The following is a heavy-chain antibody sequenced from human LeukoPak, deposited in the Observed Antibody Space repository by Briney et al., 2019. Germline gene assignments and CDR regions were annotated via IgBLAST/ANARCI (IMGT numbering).Heavy chain of an antibody. Sequence: SETLSLTCTASGGSISSYYWSWIRQPPGKGLEWIGYIYYSGSTNYNPSLKSRVTISVDTSKNQFSLKLSSVTAADTAVYYCARVGGGGYSYGYWGVFDYWGQGTLVTVSS. CDR3: ARVGGGGYSYGYWGVFDY. V-gene: IGHV4-59*01. CDR2: IYYSGST. J-gene: IGHJ4*02. CDR1: GGSISSYY. D-gene: IGHD5-18*01.